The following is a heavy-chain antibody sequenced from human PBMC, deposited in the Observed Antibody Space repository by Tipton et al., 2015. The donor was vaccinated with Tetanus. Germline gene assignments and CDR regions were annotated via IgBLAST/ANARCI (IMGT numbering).Heavy chain of an antibody. CDR3: ARGLPRESFYLDS. CDR1: GALLSTGGYS. Sequence: LRLSCAVSGALLSTGGYSWGWIRQPPGQGLEWIGYIYHTGSTYYNPSLRSRVTISAVGSKNHFSLKLTSVTAADTGVYFCARGLPRESFYLDSWGQGKQVTVSS. CDR2: IYHTGST. V-gene: IGHV4-30-2*01. D-gene: IGHD3-3*01. J-gene: IGHJ4*02.